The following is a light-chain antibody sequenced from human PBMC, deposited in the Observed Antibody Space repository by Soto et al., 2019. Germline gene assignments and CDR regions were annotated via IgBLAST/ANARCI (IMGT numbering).Light chain of an antibody. Sequence: EIVLTQSPGTLSLSPGERVTLSCRASRSVSGSYLAWYQQKPGQAPRVLIYSASLRATGIPDRFSGSGSGTDFSLTISRLEPEDFAVYYCQQYGSSPITFGQGIRLAIK. J-gene: IGKJ5*01. CDR1: RSVSGSY. V-gene: IGKV3-20*01. CDR2: SAS. CDR3: QQYGSSPIT.